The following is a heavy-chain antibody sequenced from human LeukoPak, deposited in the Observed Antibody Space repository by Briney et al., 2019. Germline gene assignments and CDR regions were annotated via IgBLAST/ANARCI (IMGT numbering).Heavy chain of an antibody. CDR1: GGTFSSYA. Sequence: SVKVSCKASGGTFSSYAISWVRQAPGQGLEWMGGVIPIFGTANYAQKFQGRATITTDESTSTAYMELSSLRSEDTAVYYCASKEMATISPFYWGQGTLVTVSS. CDR2: VIPIFGTA. J-gene: IGHJ4*02. D-gene: IGHD5-24*01. V-gene: IGHV1-69*05. CDR3: ASKEMATISPFY.